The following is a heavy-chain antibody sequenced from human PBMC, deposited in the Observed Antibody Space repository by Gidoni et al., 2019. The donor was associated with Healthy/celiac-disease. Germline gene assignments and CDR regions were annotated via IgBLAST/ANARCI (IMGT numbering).Heavy chain of an antibody. V-gene: IGHV3-30-3*01. D-gene: IGHD2-21*02. CDR3: ARYGVTALYWYFDL. J-gene: IGHJ2*01. CDR2: RSYDGSNK. Sequence: QVQLVESGGGVVQPGRSLRLSCAASGFTFSSYAMHWVRQAPGKGLEWVAVRSYDGSNKYYADSVKGRFTISRDNSKNTLYLQMNSLRAEDTAVYYCARYGVTALYWYFDLWGRGTLVTVSS. CDR1: GFTFSSYA.